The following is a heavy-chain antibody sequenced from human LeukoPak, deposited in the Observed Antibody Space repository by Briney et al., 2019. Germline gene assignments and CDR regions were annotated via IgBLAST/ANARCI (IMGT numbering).Heavy chain of an antibody. CDR1: GGSISSYY. V-gene: IGHV4-4*07. J-gene: IGHJ6*03. CDR3: ARDEPGYYYYYYMDV. CDR2: IYTSGST. Sequence: SETLSLTCTVSGGSISSYYWSWIRQPAGKGLEWIGRIYTSGSTNYNPSLKSRVTMSVDASKNQFSLKLSSVTAADTAVYYCARDEPGYYYYYYMDVWGKGTTVTVSS. D-gene: IGHD1-14*01.